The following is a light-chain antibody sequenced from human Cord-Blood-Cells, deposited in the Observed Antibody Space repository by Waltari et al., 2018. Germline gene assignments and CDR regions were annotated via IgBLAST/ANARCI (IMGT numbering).Light chain of an antibody. V-gene: IGLV2-23*01. CDR2: EGS. CDR1: SSYVGSYNL. CDR3: CSYAGSSTLV. Sequence: QSALTQPASVSGSPGQSITISCTGTSSYVGSYNLVPWYQQHPGKAPNLMIYEGSKRPSGVSNRFSGSKSGNTASLTISGLQAEDEADYYCCSYAGSSTLVFGGGTKLTVL. J-gene: IGLJ2*01.